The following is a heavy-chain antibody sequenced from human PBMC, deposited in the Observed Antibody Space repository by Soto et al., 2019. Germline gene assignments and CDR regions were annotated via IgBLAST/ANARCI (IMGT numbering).Heavy chain of an antibody. D-gene: IGHD6-19*01. CDR1: GFTFSTYA. V-gene: IGHV3-23*01. Sequence: ELQLLESGGGLVQPGGSLRLSCAASGFTFSTYAMSWVRQAPGKGLEWVSAISDSGGSTYYADSVEGRFTISRDNSKNALFLQVSSLRAEDTAIYFCAKAVRVAGIQSCDYWGQGTLVTVSS. J-gene: IGHJ4*02. CDR2: ISDSGGST. CDR3: AKAVRVAGIQSCDY.